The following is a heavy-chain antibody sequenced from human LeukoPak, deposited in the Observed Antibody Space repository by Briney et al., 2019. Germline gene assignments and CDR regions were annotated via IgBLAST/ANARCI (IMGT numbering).Heavy chain of an antibody. D-gene: IGHD1-26*01. J-gene: IGHJ4*02. CDR3: ARDYGGSYYNGGY. Sequence: GGSLRLSCAASGFTVSSNYMSWVRQAPGKGLEWVSVIYSGGSTYYADSVKGRFTISRDNSKNTLYRQMNSLRAEDTAVYYCARDYGGSYYNGGYWGQGTLVTVSS. CDR2: IYSGGST. CDR1: GFTVSSNY. V-gene: IGHV3-53*01.